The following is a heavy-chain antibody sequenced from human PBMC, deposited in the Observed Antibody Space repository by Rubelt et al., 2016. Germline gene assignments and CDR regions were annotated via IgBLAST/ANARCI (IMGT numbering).Heavy chain of an antibody. CDR3: AKDSSISTTVTTYTDY. CDR1: GFTFSSYG. D-gene: IGHD4-11*01. V-gene: IGHV3-30*02. Sequence: VQLVESGGGLVQPGGSLRLSCTASGFTFSSYGMHWVRQAPGKGLEWVAFIRYDGSNKYYADSVKGRFTISRDNPKNTLYLQMNSLRAEDMAVYYCAKDSSISTTVTTYTDYWGQGTLVTVSS. J-gene: IGHJ4*02. CDR2: IRYDGSNK.